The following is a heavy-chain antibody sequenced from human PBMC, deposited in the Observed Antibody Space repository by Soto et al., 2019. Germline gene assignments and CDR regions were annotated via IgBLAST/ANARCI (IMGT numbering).Heavy chain of an antibody. J-gene: IGHJ6*02. CDR1: GGTFSSYT. CDR2: IIPILGIA. Sequence: QVQLVQSGAEVKKPGSSVKVSCKASGGTFSSYTISWVRQAPGQGLEWMGRIIPILGIANYAQKFQGRVTITADKATSTAYMELSSLRSEDTAVYYCALSTTGYYYYYGMDVWGQGTTVTVSS. CDR3: ALSTTGYYYYYGMDV. V-gene: IGHV1-69*02.